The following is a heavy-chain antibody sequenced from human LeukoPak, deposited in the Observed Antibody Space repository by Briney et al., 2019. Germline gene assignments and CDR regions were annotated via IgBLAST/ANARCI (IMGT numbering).Heavy chain of an antibody. CDR1: GGSLSTYY. J-gene: IGHJ4*02. Sequence: SETLSLTCTVSGGSLSTYYWSWIRQPPGKGLEWIGYIYYSGSTNYNPSLKSRVTISVDTSKNQFSLKLSSVTAADTAVYYCARSRDGFEYYFDYWGQGTLVTVSS. CDR2: IYYSGST. D-gene: IGHD5-24*01. CDR3: ARSRDGFEYYFDY. V-gene: IGHV4-59*08.